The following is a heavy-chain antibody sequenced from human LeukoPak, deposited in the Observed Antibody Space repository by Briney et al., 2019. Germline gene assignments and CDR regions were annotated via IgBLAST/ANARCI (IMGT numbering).Heavy chain of an antibody. D-gene: IGHD6-13*01. CDR3: ARDGEVLSSSWFWFDP. CDR1: GYSINSGYY. CDR2: IYHSGST. J-gene: IGHJ5*02. Sequence: SETLSLTCTVSGYSINSGYYWAWIRQPPGKGLEWIGNIYHSGSTYYNPSLKSRVIISVDTSKNQFSLRLSSVTAADTAVYYCARDGEVLSSSWFWFDPWGQGTLVTVSS. V-gene: IGHV4-38-2*02.